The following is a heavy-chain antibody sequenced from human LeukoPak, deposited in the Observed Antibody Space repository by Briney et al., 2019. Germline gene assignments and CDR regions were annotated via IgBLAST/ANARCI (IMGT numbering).Heavy chain of an antibody. J-gene: IGHJ4*02. CDR3: ARAGVLTGTPSDGY. V-gene: IGHV1-69*05. CDR2: IIPIFGTA. Sequence: SVKVSCKASGGAFSSYAISWVRQAPGQGLEWMGRIIPIFGTANYAQKFQGRVTITTDESTSTAYMELSSLRSKDTAVYYCARAGVLTGTPSDGYWGQGTLVTVSS. CDR1: GGAFSSYA. D-gene: IGHD1/OR15-1a*01.